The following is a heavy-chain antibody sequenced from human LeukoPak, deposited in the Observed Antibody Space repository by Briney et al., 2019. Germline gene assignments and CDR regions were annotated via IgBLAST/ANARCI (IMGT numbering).Heavy chain of an antibody. CDR1: GFRFSRYW. V-gene: IGHV3-74*01. Sequence: PGGSLRLSCAASGFRFSRYWMHWVRQAPGKGLVWVSRLNRDGSSTNYADSVKGRFTISRDNAKNILYLQMNSLRAEDTAVYHCATGHYYDSSGYYPLPDAFDIWGQGTMVTVSS. J-gene: IGHJ3*02. CDR2: LNRDGSST. CDR3: ATGHYYDSSGYYPLPDAFDI. D-gene: IGHD3-22*01.